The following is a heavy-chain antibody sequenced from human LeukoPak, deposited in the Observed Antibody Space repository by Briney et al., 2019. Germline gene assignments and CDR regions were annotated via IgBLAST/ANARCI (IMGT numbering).Heavy chain of an antibody. Sequence: PGGSLRLSCAASGFTFSSYSMNWVRQAPGKGLEWVSYISSSSSTIYYADSVKGRFTISRDNAKNSLYLQMNSLRAEDTAVYYCARAGYYYDSSGYYGREYYFDYWGQGTLVTVSS. D-gene: IGHD3-22*01. V-gene: IGHV3-48*01. CDR2: ISSSSSTI. CDR3: ARAGYYYDSSGYYGREYYFDY. CDR1: GFTFSSYS. J-gene: IGHJ4*02.